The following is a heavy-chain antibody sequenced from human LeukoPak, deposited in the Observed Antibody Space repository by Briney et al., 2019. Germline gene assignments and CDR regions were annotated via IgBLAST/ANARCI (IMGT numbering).Heavy chain of an antibody. Sequence: GGSLRLSCAASGFTFTNAWMSWVRQAPGKGLEWVGRIKSKGDGETTDYAAPVRGRFTMSRDDSTAALYLQMNSLKTEDTAVYFCTTDLGITMIRGVIVFWGQGTLVTVSS. CDR1: GFTFTNAW. CDR3: TTDLGITMIRGVIVF. CDR2: IKSKGDGETT. V-gene: IGHV3-15*01. J-gene: IGHJ4*02. D-gene: IGHD3-10*01.